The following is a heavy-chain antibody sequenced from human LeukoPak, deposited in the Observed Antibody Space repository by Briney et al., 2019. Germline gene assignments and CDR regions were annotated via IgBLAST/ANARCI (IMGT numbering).Heavy chain of an antibody. CDR3: ARDLRKSSGPGN. J-gene: IGHJ4*02. D-gene: IGHD6-19*01. Sequence: ASVKVSCKASGYTFTSYGISWVRQAPGQGLEWMGWISAYNGNTNYAQKFQGRVTMTEDTSTDTAYMELSSLRSDDTAVYYCARDLRKSSGPGNWGQGTLVTVSS. V-gene: IGHV1-18*01. CDR2: ISAYNGNT. CDR1: GYTFTSYG.